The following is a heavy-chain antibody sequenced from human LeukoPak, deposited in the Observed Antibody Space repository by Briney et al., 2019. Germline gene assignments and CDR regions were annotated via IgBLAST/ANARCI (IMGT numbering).Heavy chain of an antibody. Sequence: PGGSLRLSCAASGFTFSDYNMRWIRQAPGKGLEWVSSISRSGSTKYYADSVKGRFTISRDNAKNSLFLQMNSLRAEDTAVYYCARASSSCSGGSCYSDYWGQGTLVTVSS. CDR2: ISRSGSTK. J-gene: IGHJ4*02. V-gene: IGHV3-11*04. D-gene: IGHD2-15*01. CDR3: ARASSSCSGGSCYSDY. CDR1: GFTFSDYN.